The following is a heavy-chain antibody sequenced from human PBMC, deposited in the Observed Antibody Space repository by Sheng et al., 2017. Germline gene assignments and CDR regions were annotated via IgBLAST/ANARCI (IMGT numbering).Heavy chain of an antibody. CDR2: SNPSDSST. Sequence: QVQLVQSGAEVMKPGASVRLSCKTSGDIFSRHYMHWVRQAPGQGLEWMGLSNPSDSSTDYAQKFRGRVTITRDTSTSTVYMELYSLGSDDTVRLYCARERRELVRSNFD. D-gene: IGHD1-7*01. V-gene: IGHV1-46*01. CDR1: GDIFSRHY. CDR3: ARERRELVRSNFD. J-gene: IGHJ4*01.